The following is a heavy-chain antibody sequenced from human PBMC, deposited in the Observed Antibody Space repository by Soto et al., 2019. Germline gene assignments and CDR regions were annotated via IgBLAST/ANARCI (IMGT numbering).Heavy chain of an antibody. V-gene: IGHV4-61*01. Sequence: QVQLQESGPGLVKPSETLSLTCTVSGGSVSSGSYYWSWIRQPPGKGLEWIGYIYYSGSTNYNPXLXSQXTISVDTSKNQFSLKLSSVTAADTAVYYCARGFDYWGQGTLVTVSS. CDR1: GGSVSSGSYY. J-gene: IGHJ4*02. CDR2: IYYSGST. CDR3: ARGFDY.